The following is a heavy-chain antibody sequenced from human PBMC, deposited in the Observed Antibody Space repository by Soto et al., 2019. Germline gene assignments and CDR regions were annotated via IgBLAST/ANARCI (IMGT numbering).Heavy chain of an antibody. V-gene: IGHV4-59*11. D-gene: IGHD2-15*01. Sequence: QVQLQESGPGLVKPSETLSLTCSGSGGSIISHYWSWIRQPPGKGLEWIGYIHYSGSTDYNPSLKSRLTISVDTSKNQFSLKLSSVTAADTAVYYCARGGWSLDYWGQGTLVTVSS. CDR1: GGSIISHY. CDR3: ARGGWSLDY. CDR2: IHYSGST. J-gene: IGHJ4*02.